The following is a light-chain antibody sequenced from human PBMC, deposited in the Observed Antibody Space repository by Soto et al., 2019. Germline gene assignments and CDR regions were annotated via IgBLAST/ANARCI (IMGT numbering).Light chain of an antibody. CDR3: QQRSNWPPIT. CDR1: QSVSSY. V-gene: IGKV3-11*01. J-gene: IGKJ5*01. CDR2: DAS. Sequence: IVLTQSPATLSLSPGERATLSCRASQSVSSYLAWYQQKPGQAPRLLIYDASNRATGIPARFSGSRSATDITLTISSLEPEDFAVYYCQQRSNWPPITFGQGTRLEIK.